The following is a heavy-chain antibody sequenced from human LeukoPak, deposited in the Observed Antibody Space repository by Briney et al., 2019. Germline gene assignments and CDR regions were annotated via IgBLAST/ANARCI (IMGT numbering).Heavy chain of an antibody. J-gene: IGHJ5*02. CDR1: GYTFTSYG. D-gene: IGHD6-19*01. V-gene: IGHV1-18*01. CDR3: ARARYNSGWYNWFDP. CDR2: ISAYNGNT. Sequence: ASVKVSCTASGYTFTSYGISWVRQAPGQGLEWMGWISAYNGNTNYAQNLQGRVIMTTDTSTSTAYMELRSLRSDDTAVYYCARARYNSGWYNWFDPWGQGTLVTVSS.